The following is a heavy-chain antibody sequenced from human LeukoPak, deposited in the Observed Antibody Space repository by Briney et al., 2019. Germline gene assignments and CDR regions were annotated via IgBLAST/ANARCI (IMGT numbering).Heavy chain of an antibody. D-gene: IGHD6-13*01. CDR3: ATEGIAAAVSDAFDI. V-gene: IGHV1-69*02. Sequence: SVRVSCKASGGTFSSYTISWVRQAPGQGLEWMGRIIPILGIANYAQKFQGRVTITADKSTSTAYMELSSLRSEDTAVYYCATEGIAAAVSDAFDIWGQGTMVTVSS. CDR2: IIPILGIA. CDR1: GGTFSSYT. J-gene: IGHJ3*02.